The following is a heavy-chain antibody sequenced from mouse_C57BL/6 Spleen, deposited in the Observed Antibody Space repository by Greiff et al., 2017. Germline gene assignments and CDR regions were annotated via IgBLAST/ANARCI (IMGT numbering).Heavy chain of an antibody. CDR1: GFTFSDYG. D-gene: IGHD4-1*01. Sequence: DVKLVESGGGLVKPGGSLKLSCAASGFTFSDYGMHWVRQAPEKGLEWVAYISSGSSTIYYADTVKGRFTISRDNAKNTLFLQMTSLRSEDTAMYYCARTSWDYFDYWGQGTTLTVSS. V-gene: IGHV5-17*01. CDR2: ISSGSSTI. J-gene: IGHJ2*01. CDR3: ARTSWDYFDY.